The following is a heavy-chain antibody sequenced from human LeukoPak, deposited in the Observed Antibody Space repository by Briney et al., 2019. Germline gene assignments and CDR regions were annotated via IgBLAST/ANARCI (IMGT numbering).Heavy chain of an antibody. V-gene: IGHV4-39*01. CDR2: IYYSGST. CDR1: GGSISGSTYY. CDR3: TLRNF. J-gene: IGHJ4*02. Sequence: SETLSLTCTVSGGSISGSTYYWGWVRQPPGKGLEWIGSIYYSGSTYYNPSLKSRVTISADTSKNQCSLKLSSVTAADTAVYFCTLRNFWGQGSLVTVSS.